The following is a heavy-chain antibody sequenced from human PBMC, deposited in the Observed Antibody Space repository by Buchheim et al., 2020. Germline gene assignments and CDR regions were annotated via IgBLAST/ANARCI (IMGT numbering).Heavy chain of an antibody. V-gene: IGHV3-33*01. J-gene: IGHJ6*02. CDR3: ARSHGSGSYYNIYYYYYGMDV. D-gene: IGHD3-10*01. CDR2: IWYDGSNK. Sequence: QVQLVESGGGVVQPGRSLRLSCAASGFTFSSYGMHWVRQAPGKGLEWVAVIWYDGSNKYYADSVKGRFTISRDNSKNTLYLQMNSLRAEDTAVYYCARSHGSGSYYNIYYYYYGMDVWGQGTT. CDR1: GFTFSSYG.